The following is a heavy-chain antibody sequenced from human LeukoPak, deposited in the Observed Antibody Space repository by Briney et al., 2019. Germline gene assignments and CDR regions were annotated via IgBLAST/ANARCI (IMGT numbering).Heavy chain of an antibody. CDR1: GFTFSDYW. D-gene: IGHD1-1*01. CDR2: IKYDGDEE. Sequence: GGSLRLSCAASGFTFSDYWMSWMSQAPGKGLEWVANIKYDGDEEYYVDSVKGRFTISRDNAKNSVYLQLNSLRVEDTAVYYCKSGGAAPGSFDNWGQGTLVTVSP. V-gene: IGHV3-7*01. CDR3: KSGGAAPGSFDN. J-gene: IGHJ4*02.